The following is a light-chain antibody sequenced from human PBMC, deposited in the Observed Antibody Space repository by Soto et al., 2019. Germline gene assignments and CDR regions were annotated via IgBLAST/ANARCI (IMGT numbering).Light chain of an antibody. CDR2: KDS. J-gene: IGLJ2*01. CDR3: QSTTDDSGTYLVV. CDR1: ALSRQF. V-gene: IGLV3-25*03. Sequence: SYELTQPPSVSVSPGQTARITCSGDALSRQFAYWYQQKPGQAPVVVIYKDSERPSGIPERFSGSSSGTTVTLTISGVQAEDEADYYCQSTTDDSGTYLVVFGGGTKVTVL.